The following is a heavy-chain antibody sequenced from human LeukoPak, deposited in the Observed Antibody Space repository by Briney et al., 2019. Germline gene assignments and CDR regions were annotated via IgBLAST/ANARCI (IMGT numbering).Heavy chain of an antibody. Sequence: ASVKVSCKASGYTFTSYDINWVRQATGQGLEWMGWMNPNSGNTGYAQKFQGRVTMTRNTSISTAYMELSSLRSEDTAAYYCARVATMDYYYYGMDVWGQGTTVTVSS. CDR3: ARVATMDYYYYGMDV. J-gene: IGHJ6*02. CDR2: MNPNSGNT. D-gene: IGHD5-12*01. CDR1: GYTFTSYD. V-gene: IGHV1-8*01.